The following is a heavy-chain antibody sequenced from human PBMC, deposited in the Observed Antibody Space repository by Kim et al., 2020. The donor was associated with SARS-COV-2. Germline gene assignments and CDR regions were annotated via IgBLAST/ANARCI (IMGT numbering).Heavy chain of an antibody. D-gene: IGHD6-19*01. V-gene: IGHV1-46*01. CDR1: GYTFTSYY. Sequence: ASVKVSCKASGYTFTSYYMHWVRQAPGQGLEWMGIINPSGGSTSYAQKFQGRVTMTRDTSTSTVYMELSSLRSEDTAVYYCARVLDSSGWPPYYYYGMDVWGQGTTVTVSS. J-gene: IGHJ6*02. CDR2: INPSGGST. CDR3: ARVLDSSGWPPYYYYGMDV.